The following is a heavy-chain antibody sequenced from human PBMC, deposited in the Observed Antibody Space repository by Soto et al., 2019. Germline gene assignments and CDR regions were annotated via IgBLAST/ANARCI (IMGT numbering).Heavy chain of an antibody. J-gene: IGHJ4*02. Sequence: QVQLVESGGGVVQPGRSLRLSCAASGFTFSSYAMHWVRQAPGKGLEWVATISYDGSIEYYADSVKGRFTVSRDKSENTLHLQMESLRPEDTALFYCARLDKFSSGWSWGQGTLVTVSS. CDR3: ARLDKFSSGWS. CDR2: ISYDGSIE. CDR1: GFTFSSYA. V-gene: IGHV3-30-3*01. D-gene: IGHD6-19*01.